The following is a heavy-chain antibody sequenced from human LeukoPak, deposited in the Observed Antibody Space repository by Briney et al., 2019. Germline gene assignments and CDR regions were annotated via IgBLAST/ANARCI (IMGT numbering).Heavy chain of an antibody. CDR1: GFIFTDYG. Sequence: GGSLRLSCAASGFIFTDYGMHWVRQAPGKGLEWLTFIRYDGSDKYYADSVKGRFTISRDNAKNTLYLQMNSLRAEDTAVYYCARDFIAAAGNSWGQGTLVTVSS. J-gene: IGHJ5*02. CDR2: IRYDGSDK. D-gene: IGHD6-13*01. CDR3: ARDFIAAAGNS. V-gene: IGHV3-30*02.